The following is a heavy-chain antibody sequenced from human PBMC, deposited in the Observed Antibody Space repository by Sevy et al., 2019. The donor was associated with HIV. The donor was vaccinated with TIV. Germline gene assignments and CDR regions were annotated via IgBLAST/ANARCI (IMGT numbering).Heavy chain of an antibody. CDR3: ARVKGYCSSWAPFDP. Sequence: GGYLRLSCAASGFTFSSYGMHWVRQAPGKGLEWVAVIWYDGSNKYYADAVKGRFTISRDNSKNTLYLQMNSLRAEDTAVYYCARVKGYCSSWAPFDPWGHGTLVTVSS. CDR2: IWYDGSNK. J-gene: IGHJ5*02. D-gene: IGHD6-13*01. CDR1: GFTFSSYG. V-gene: IGHV3-33*01.